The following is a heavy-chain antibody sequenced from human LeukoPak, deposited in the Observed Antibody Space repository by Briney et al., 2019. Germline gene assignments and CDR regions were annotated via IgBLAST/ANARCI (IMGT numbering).Heavy chain of an antibody. CDR1: GASISSGNYY. D-gene: IGHD2-2*01. V-gene: IGHV4-61*02. CDR2: IYTSGST. Sequence: SQTLSLTCTVSGASISSGNYYWSWIRQPAGKGLEWIGRIYTSGSTSYNPSLKSRVTISVDTSKNQFSLKLSSLTAADTAVYYCARDLEVGGSTDYWGQGTLVTVSS. CDR3: ARDLEVGGSTDY. J-gene: IGHJ4*02.